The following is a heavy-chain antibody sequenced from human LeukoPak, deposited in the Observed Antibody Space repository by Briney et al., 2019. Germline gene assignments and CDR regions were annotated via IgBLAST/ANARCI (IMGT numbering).Heavy chain of an antibody. CDR2: ISAYNGNT. CDR1: GYTFTSYG. Sequence: GASVKVSCKASGYTFTSYGISWVRQAPGQGLEWMGWISAYNGNTNYAQKLQGRVTMTTDTSTSTAYMELRSLRSDDTAVYYCAREGSSSWSSSYFDLWGRGTLVTVSS. J-gene: IGHJ2*01. CDR3: AREGSSSWSSSYFDL. V-gene: IGHV1-18*01. D-gene: IGHD6-13*01.